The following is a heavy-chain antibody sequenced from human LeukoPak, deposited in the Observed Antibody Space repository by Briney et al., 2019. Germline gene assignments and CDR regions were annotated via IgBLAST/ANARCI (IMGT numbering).Heavy chain of an antibody. CDR2: FDPEDGET. Sequence: VASVKVSCKVSGNIRSELSIHWVRLSPGKGLEWMGGFDPEDGETVYSQKFQGRVNMTEDTSTNTANMELSSLRSEDTAVYYCTTGGTYFHGDISYHTFDYWGQGTLLTVSS. CDR1: GNIRSELS. J-gene: IGHJ4*02. V-gene: IGHV1-24*01. D-gene: IGHD3-22*01. CDR3: TTGGTYFHGDISYHTFDY.